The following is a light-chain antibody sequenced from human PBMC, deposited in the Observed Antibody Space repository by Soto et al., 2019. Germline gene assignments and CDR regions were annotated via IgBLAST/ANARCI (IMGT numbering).Light chain of an antibody. V-gene: IGLV2-14*01. CDR3: SSYSSTNTLGV. Sequence: QLVLTQPASVSGSPGQSITISCTGTSSDVGGYGYVSWYQQHPGKAPKLMIYDVTNRPSGVSTRFSGSRSGNTASLTISGLQAEDEADYYCSSYSSTNTLGVFGGGTKLTVL. CDR1: SSDVGGYGY. J-gene: IGLJ2*01. CDR2: DVT.